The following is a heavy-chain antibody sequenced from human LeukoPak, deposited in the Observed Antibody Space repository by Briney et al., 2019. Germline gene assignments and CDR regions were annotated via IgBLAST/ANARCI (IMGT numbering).Heavy chain of an antibody. CDR3: ARDPWRHYGDYEDAFDI. V-gene: IGHV4-59*12. CDR2: VYYSGRT. J-gene: IGHJ3*02. Sequence: PSETLSLTCTVSGGSTTGYYWTWIRQPPGKGLEWIGYVYYSGRTSYNASLKSRVTTSVDTSKNQFSLKVNSVTAADTAVYYCARDPWRHYGDYEDAFDIWGQGTMVTVSS. D-gene: IGHD4-17*01. CDR1: GGSTTGYY.